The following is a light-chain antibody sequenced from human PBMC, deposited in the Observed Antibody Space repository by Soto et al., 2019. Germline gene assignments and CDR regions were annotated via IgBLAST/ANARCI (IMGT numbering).Light chain of an antibody. CDR3: QQYRDLPQT. V-gene: IGKV3-20*01. Sequence: EIVLTQSPGTLSLSPGERATLSCRASQTVRTNYLAWYQQKPGQAPRLLIYNSSTRPTGIPDRFSGSGSGTDFSLTISRLEPEDFALYFCQQYRDLPQTFGKGT. J-gene: IGKJ1*01. CDR1: QTVRTNY. CDR2: NSS.